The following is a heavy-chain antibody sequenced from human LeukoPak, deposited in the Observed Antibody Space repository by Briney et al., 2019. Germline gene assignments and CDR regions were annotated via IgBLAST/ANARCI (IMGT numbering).Heavy chain of an antibody. CDR2: IYPGDSDT. Sequence: GESLKISCKGSGYSFTSYWIGWVRQMPGKGLEWMGIIYPGDSDTRYSPSFQGQVTISADKSISTAYLQWSSLKASDTAMYYCASHIAVAYYYYGMDVWGQGTTVTVSS. CDR1: GYSFTSYW. V-gene: IGHV5-51*01. J-gene: IGHJ6*02. CDR3: ASHIAVAYYYYGMDV. D-gene: IGHD6-19*01.